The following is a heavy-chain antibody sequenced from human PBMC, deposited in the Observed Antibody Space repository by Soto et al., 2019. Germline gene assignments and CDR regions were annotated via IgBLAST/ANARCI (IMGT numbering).Heavy chain of an antibody. Sequence: TPESLSLTCTVSGPSVTSGSDYWSWIRQPPGKGLEWIGYIYYSGSTNYNPSLKSRVTISVDTSKNQFALKLSSVTAADTAVYYCARAPLVALYYFDYWGQGTLVTVSS. CDR3: ARAPLVALYYFDY. CDR1: GPSVTSGSDY. J-gene: IGHJ4*02. CDR2: IYYSGST. D-gene: IGHD6-6*01. V-gene: IGHV4-61*01.